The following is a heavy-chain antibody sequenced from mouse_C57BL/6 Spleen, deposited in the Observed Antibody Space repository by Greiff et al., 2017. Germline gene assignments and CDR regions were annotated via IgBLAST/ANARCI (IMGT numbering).Heavy chain of an antibody. Sequence: VQLQQPGAELVKPGASVKLSCKASGYTFTSYWMHWVKQRPGQGLEWIGMIHPNSGSTNYNEKFKSKATLTVDKSSSTAYMQLSSLTSEDSAVYYCARSGDYYSFDYWGQGTTLTVSS. CDR2: IHPNSGST. V-gene: IGHV1-64*01. D-gene: IGHD2-13*01. CDR3: ARSGDYYSFDY. J-gene: IGHJ2*01. CDR1: GYTFTSYW.